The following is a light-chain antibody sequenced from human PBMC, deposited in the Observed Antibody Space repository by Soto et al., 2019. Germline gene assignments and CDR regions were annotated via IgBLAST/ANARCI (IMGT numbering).Light chain of an antibody. CDR3: MQALQTPWT. V-gene: IGKV2-28*01. CDR1: QSLLDPHGRSY. Sequence: ENVMTQSPLSLSVTPGEPASISCRSSQSLLDPHGRSYVDWYLQKPGQSPQLLIYVGSNRASGVPDRISGSASGTDFTLKISRVEADDVGVYYCMQALQTPWTFGRGTKVEIK. J-gene: IGKJ1*01. CDR2: VGS.